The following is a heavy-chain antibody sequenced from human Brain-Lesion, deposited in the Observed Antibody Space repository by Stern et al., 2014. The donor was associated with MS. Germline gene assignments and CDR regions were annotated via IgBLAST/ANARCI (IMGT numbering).Heavy chain of an antibody. D-gene: IGHD1-14*01. J-gene: IGHJ6*02. CDR1: GGTFSSYT. V-gene: IGHV1-69*09. CDR3: TTSPYGLDA. CDR2: IIPILGVA. Sequence: VQLVQSGAELKKPGSSVKVSCKASGGTFSSYTVSWVRQAPVQGLEWMGKIIPILGVANYAPKFQGRVTITADKFTGTAYMEVTSLRSEDTAIYYCTTSPYGLDAWGQGTTVTVSS.